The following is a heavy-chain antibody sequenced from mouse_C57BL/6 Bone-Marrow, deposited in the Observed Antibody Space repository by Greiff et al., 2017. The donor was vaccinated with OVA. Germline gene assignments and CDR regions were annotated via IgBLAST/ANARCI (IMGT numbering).Heavy chain of an antibody. Sequence: EVHLVESGGGLVKPGGSLKLSCAASGFTFSSYTMSWVRQTPEKRLEWVATISGGGGNTYYPDSVKGRFTISRDNAKNTLYLQMSSLRSEDTALYYCARHQHYGSHAMDYWGQGTSVTVSS. D-gene: IGHD1-1*01. J-gene: IGHJ4*01. CDR3: ARHQHYGSHAMDY. CDR2: ISGGGGNT. V-gene: IGHV5-9*01. CDR1: GFTFSSYT.